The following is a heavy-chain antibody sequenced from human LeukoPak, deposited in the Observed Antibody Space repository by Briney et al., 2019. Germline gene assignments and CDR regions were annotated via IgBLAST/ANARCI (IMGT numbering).Heavy chain of an antibody. Sequence: PSETLSLTCTVSGGSISSSSYYWSWIRQPPGKGLEWIGYIYYSGSTNYNPSLKSRVTISVDTSKNQFSLKLSSVTAADTAVYYCARAWGSGSYPYNFDYWGQGTLVTVSS. J-gene: IGHJ4*02. D-gene: IGHD1-26*01. CDR1: GGSISSSSYY. CDR2: IYYSGST. CDR3: ARAWGSGSYPYNFDY. V-gene: IGHV4-61*01.